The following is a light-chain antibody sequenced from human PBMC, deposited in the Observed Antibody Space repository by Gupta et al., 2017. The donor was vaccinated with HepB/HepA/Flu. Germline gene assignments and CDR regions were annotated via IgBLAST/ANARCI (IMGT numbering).Light chain of an antibody. J-gene: IGKJ4*01. V-gene: IGKV4-1*01. Sequence: IVMTQSPDSLAVSLGERATINCKSSQSLLFRSNNKNYLAWYQQKPGQPPKLLIYWASTRESGVPDRFSGSGSGTDFSLTISSLQAEDVAVYYCQQFFSTLVSFGGGTKVEIK. CDR2: WAS. CDR3: QQFFSTLVS. CDR1: QSLLFRSNNKNY.